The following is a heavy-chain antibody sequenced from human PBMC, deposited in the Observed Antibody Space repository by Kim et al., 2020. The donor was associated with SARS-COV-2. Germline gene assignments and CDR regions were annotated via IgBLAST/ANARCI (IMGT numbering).Heavy chain of an antibody. CDR3: SRDPGQRLAFWDAFA. Sequence: GGSLRLSCAASGFTFSGSSMHWVRQAPGKGLEWVGRISSKANSYETAYATSVLSRLTISCDNSKTTAKMKLNSLKTEDTAVYYGSRDPGQRLAFWDAFA. J-gene: IGHJ3*02. CDR1: GFTFSGSS. V-gene: IGHV3-73*01. D-gene: IGHD3-3*02. CDR2: ISSKANSYET.